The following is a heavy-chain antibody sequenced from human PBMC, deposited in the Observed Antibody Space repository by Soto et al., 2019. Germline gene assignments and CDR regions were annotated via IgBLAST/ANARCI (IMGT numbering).Heavy chain of an antibody. Sequence: PSETLSLTCAVYGGSFSGYYWSWIRQPPGKGLEWIGEINHSGSTNYNPSLKSRVTISVDTSKNQFSLKLSSVTAADTAVYYCARGPVPIITMVRGENGMDVWGQGTTVTVSS. CDR1: GGSFSGYY. CDR2: INHSGST. D-gene: IGHD3-10*01. J-gene: IGHJ6*02. V-gene: IGHV4-34*01. CDR3: ARGPVPIITMVRGENGMDV.